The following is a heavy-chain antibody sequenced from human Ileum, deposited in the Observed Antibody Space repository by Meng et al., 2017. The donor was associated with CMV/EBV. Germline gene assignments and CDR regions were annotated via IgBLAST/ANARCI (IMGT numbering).Heavy chain of an antibody. Sequence: QVQLVQSGAEVKKPGASVKVPCQASGYTFSAYSMHWVRQAPGQGLEWMGRINPINGATNYAQKFQGRVAMTGDVSINTAYLELSGLTSDDTAVYYCTRQVVLTSQTRDYWGQGTLVTVSS. V-gene: IGHV1-2*06. CDR1: GYTFSAYS. CDR3: TRQVVLTSQTRDY. CDR2: INPINGAT. J-gene: IGHJ4*02. D-gene: IGHD4/OR15-4a*01.